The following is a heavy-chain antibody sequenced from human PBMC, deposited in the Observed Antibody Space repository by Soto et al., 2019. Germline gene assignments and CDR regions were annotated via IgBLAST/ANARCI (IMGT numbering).Heavy chain of an antibody. D-gene: IGHD2-15*01. V-gene: IGHV1-69*01. CDR1: GGTFSSYA. CDR3: ARKVAAHNWFDP. Sequence: QVQLVQSGAEVKKPGSSVKVSCKASGGTFSSYAISWVRQAPGQGLEWMGGIIPIFGTANYAQKFQVRVTITADESTSTAYMELSSLRSEDTAVYYGARKVAAHNWFDPWGQGTLVTVSS. CDR2: IIPIFGTA. J-gene: IGHJ5*02.